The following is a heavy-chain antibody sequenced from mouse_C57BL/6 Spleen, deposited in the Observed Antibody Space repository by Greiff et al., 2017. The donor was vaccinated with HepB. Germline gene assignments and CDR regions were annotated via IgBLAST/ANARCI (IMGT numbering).Heavy chain of an antibody. Sequence: DVKLVESGGGLVKPGGSLKLSCAASGFTFSDYGMHWVRQAPEKGLEWVAYISSGSSTIYYADTVKGRFTISRDNAKNTLFLQMTSLRSEDTAMYYCARADYDYDLAAPGYWGQGTSVTVSS. V-gene: IGHV5-17*01. CDR2: ISSGSSTI. CDR3: ARADYDYDLAAPGY. D-gene: IGHD2-4*01. CDR1: GFTFSDYG. J-gene: IGHJ4*01.